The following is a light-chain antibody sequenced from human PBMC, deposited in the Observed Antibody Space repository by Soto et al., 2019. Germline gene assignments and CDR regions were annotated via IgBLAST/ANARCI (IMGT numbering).Light chain of an antibody. J-gene: IGKJ1*01. Sequence: DIQMTQSPSTLSASVGGRVTITCRASQSVGTWVAWYQQKPGKAPKLLIYGASNLESGVPSRFSGSGSGTEFTLTISSLQPDDFASYCCQQYNSYPWTFGQGTKVDIK. CDR2: GAS. CDR1: QSVGTW. V-gene: IGKV1-5*01. CDR3: QQYNSYPWT.